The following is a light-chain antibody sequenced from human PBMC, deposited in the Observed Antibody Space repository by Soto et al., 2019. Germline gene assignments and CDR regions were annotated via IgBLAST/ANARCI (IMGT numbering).Light chain of an antibody. J-gene: IGLJ2*01. CDR1: SSNVGSNY. Sequence: QAVVTQPTSVSAAPGQTVTISCSGSSSNVGSNYVSWYQQLPGTAPKLLIYDNGKRPSGIPDRFSGSQSGTSATLGITGRQTGDEADYYCGTWDNSLSAVFGGGTKLTVL. CDR3: GTWDNSLSAV. V-gene: IGLV1-51*01. CDR2: DNG.